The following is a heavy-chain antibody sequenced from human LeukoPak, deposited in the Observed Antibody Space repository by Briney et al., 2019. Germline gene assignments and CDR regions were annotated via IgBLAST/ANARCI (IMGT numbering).Heavy chain of an antibody. J-gene: IGHJ4*02. CDR1: GFIFSHYG. CDR2: IQNDASTE. CDR3: ARELSQIVWGGLDY. Sequence: GGSLRLSCAASGFIFSHYGMHWVRQAPGKGLEWVAVIQNDASTENFADSAKGRFTISRDNSKNTVFLQMNSLRVEDTAVYYCARELSQIVWGGLDYGGQGTLVSVSS. D-gene: IGHD2-21*01. V-gene: IGHV3-33*02.